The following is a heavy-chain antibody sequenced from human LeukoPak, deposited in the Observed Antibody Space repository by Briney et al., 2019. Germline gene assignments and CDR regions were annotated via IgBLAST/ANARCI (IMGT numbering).Heavy chain of an antibody. CDR2: ISGSGGST. J-gene: IGHJ4*02. Sequence: GGSLRLSCAASGFTFSSYGMSWVRQAPGKGLEWVSAISGSGGSTYYADSVKGRFTISRDNSKNTLYLQMNSLRAEDTAVYYCARSQRRITMIESWGQGTLVTVSS. CDR1: GFTFSSYG. D-gene: IGHD3-22*01. CDR3: ARSQRRITMIES. V-gene: IGHV3-23*01.